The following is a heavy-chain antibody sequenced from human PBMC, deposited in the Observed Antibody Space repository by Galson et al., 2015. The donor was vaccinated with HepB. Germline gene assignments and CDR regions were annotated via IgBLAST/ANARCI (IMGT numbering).Heavy chain of an antibody. CDR3: ARGALVVAVGATQNNWFGP. J-gene: IGHJ5*02. V-gene: IGHV1-18*01. Sequence: SVKVSCKASGYTFSTYSITWVRQAPGQGLEWMGWISPYNRHTNYAQKFQARVTLTTDTSTSTAFLELRSLRSDDTAVYYCARGALVVAVGATQNNWFGPWGQETRVTVSS. D-gene: IGHD2-15*01. CDR2: ISPYNRHT. CDR1: GYTFSTYS.